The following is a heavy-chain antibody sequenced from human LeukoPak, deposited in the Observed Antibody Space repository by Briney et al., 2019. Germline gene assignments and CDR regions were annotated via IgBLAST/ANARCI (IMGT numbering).Heavy chain of an antibody. CDR3: AREFSGTSIAARVFDS. Sequence: SETLSLTCTVSGGSITSYYWAYIRQPAGKGLEWIGRIHTSGSTNYNPSLKSRVTMSVDTSKNQFSLNLSSVTAADTAMYYCAREFSGTSIAARVFDSWGQGTLVTVSS. D-gene: IGHD6-6*01. CDR2: IHTSGST. V-gene: IGHV4-4*07. J-gene: IGHJ4*02. CDR1: GGSITSYY.